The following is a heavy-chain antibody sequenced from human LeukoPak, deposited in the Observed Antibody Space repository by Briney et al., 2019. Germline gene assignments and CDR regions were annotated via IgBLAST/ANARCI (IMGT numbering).Heavy chain of an antibody. CDR3: ARARRGGPFDY. CDR2: VTSSGNTI. V-gene: IGHV3-11*01. J-gene: IGHJ4*02. CDR1: GFTFSDYY. D-gene: IGHD3-16*01. Sequence: GGSLRLSCAASGFTFSDYYMSWIRQAPGKGLEWVSYVTSSGNTIDYADSVKGRFIISRDNAKNSLYLQMNSLTAEDTAVYYCARARRGGPFDYWGQRTLGTVSA.